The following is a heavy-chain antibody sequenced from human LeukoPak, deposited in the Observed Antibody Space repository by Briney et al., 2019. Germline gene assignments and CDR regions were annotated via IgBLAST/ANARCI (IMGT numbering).Heavy chain of an antibody. CDR2: MNPNSGNA. Sequence: GASVKVSCKASGYTFTSYDINWVRQATGQGLEWMGWMNPNSGNAGYAQKFQGRLTMTMKTSISTAYMELSSLRSEDTAVYYCARGQHHYDGSGSSYSFDDWGQGTLVTVCS. J-gene: IGHJ4*02. V-gene: IGHV1-8*01. CDR3: ARGQHHYDGSGSSYSFDD. CDR1: GYTFTSYD. D-gene: IGHD3-22*01.